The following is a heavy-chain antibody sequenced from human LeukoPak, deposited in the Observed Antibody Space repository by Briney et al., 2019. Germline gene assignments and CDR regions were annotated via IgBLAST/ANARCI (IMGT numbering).Heavy chain of an antibody. CDR3: ARGGSYYYGMDL. CDR1: GFTFSHFW. Sequence: GGSLRLSCAASGFTFSHFWMSWVRQAPGKGLEWVAYVKKTGSETYYVDSVKGRFTITRDNTRSSLFLQMYSLRAEDTAVYFCARGGSYYYGMDLWGQGTTVTVSS. V-gene: IGHV3-7*04. CDR2: VKKTGSET. J-gene: IGHJ6*02.